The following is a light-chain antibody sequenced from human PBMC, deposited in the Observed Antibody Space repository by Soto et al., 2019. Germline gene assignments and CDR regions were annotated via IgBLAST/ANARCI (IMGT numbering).Light chain of an antibody. CDR2: EFS. CDR1: SSDVGGYNY. V-gene: IGLV2-8*01. J-gene: IGLJ1*01. Sequence: SALTQPPSASGSPGQSVTISCAGTSSDVGGYNYVSWYQQYPGKVPKLMIYEFSERPSGVPDRFSGSKSGNTAFLTVSGLQAEDEADYYCLSYADTAYVFGTGTKLTVL. CDR3: LSYADTAYV.